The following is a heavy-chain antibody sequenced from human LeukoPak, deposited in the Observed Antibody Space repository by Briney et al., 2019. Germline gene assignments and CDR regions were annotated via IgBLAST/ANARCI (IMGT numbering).Heavy chain of an antibody. CDR2: ISGSGGST. J-gene: IGHJ4*02. D-gene: IGHD3-22*01. CDR3: AKDDTRAYYYDSSGYYLVDY. V-gene: IGHV3-23*01. CDR1: GFTFSSYW. Sequence: PGGSLRLSCAASGFTFSSYWMSWVRQAPGKGLEWVSAISGSGGSTYYADSVKGRFTISRDNSKNTLYLQMNSLRAADTAVYYCAKDDTRAYYYDSSGYYLVDYWGQGTLVTVSS.